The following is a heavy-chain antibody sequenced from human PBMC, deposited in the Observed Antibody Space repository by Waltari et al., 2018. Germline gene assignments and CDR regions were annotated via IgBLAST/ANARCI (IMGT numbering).Heavy chain of an antibody. CDR1: GSTFTSYD. D-gene: IGHD2-2*01. V-gene: IGHV1-8*01. CDR3: AGGLIVVVPAAMPAFDP. J-gene: IGHJ5*02. CDR2: MNPNSGNT. Sequence: QVQLVQSGAEVTKPGASVKVSCKASGSTFTSYDINWVRQATGQGLEWMGWMNPNSGNTGYAQKFQGRVTMTRNTSISTAYMELSSLRSEDTAVYYCAGGLIVVVPAAMPAFDPWGQGTLVTVSS.